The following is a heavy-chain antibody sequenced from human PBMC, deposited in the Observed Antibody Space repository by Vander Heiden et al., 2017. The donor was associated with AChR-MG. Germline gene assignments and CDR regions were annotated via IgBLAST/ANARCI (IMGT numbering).Heavy chain of an antibody. V-gene: IGHV3-33*01. Sequence: QVQLVESGGGVVQPGRSLRLSCAASGYTFSSYGMHWVRQAPGKGLEWVAVIWYDGSNKYYADSVKGRFTISRDNSKNTLYLQMNSLRAEDTAVYYCARDSIYYYYGMDVWGQGTTVTVSS. CDR1: GYTFSSYG. CDR2: IWYDGSNK. J-gene: IGHJ6*02. CDR3: ARDSIYYYYGMDV.